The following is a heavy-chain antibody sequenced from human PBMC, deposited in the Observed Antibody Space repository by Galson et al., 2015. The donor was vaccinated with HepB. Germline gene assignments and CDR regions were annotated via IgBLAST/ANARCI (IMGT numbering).Heavy chain of an antibody. V-gene: IGHV5-10-1*01. CDR2: IDPSDSHT. J-gene: IGHJ6*02. CDR3: ARHRPLYYYYGMDV. CDR1: GYSFTSYW. Sequence: QSGAEVKKPGESLRISCTGSGYSFTSYWISWVRQMPGKGLEWMGRIDPSDSHTNYSTSFQGHVTISADRSISTAYLQWSSLKASDTARYYCARHRPLYYYYGMDVWGQGTTVTVSS.